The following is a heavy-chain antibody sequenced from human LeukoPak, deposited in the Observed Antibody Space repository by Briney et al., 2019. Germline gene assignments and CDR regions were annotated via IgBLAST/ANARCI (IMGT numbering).Heavy chain of an antibody. Sequence: ASVKVSCKASGYTFTSYGISWVRQAPGQGLEWMGWISAYNGNTNYARKLQGRVTMTTDTSTSTAYMELRSLRSDDTAVYYCARAASSGPLYYGMDVWGQGTTVTVSS. CDR1: GYTFTSYG. CDR3: ARAASSGPLYYGMDV. D-gene: IGHD6-25*01. J-gene: IGHJ6*02. V-gene: IGHV1-18*01. CDR2: ISAYNGNT.